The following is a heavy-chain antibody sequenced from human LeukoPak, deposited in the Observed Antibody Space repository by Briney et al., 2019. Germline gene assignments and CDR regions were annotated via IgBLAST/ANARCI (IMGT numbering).Heavy chain of an antibody. D-gene: IGHD2-2*01. CDR1: GYTFTSYD. V-gene: IGHV1-8*01. Sequence: ASVKVSCKASGYTFTSYDINWVRQATGQGLEWMGWMNPNSGNTGYAQKFQGRVTMTRNTSISTAYMELSSLRSEDTAVYYCARGLQVPAAFYYYYYMDVWGKGTTVTVSS. J-gene: IGHJ6*03. CDR3: ARGLQVPAAFYYYYYMDV. CDR2: MNPNSGNT.